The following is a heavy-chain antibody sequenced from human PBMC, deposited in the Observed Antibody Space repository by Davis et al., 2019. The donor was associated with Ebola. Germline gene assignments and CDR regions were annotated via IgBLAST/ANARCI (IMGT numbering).Heavy chain of an antibody. Sequence: GESLKISCAASGFTFSGSAMHWVRQASGKGLEWVGRIRSKANSYATAYAASVKGRFTISRDDSKNTLYLQMNSLKTEDTAVYYCTTRDNYSNYARPHYYYYYGMDVWGQGTTVTVSS. CDR3: TTRDNYSNYARPHYYYYYGMDV. CDR2: IRSKANSYAT. D-gene: IGHD4-11*01. CDR1: GFTFSGSA. J-gene: IGHJ6*02. V-gene: IGHV3-73*01.